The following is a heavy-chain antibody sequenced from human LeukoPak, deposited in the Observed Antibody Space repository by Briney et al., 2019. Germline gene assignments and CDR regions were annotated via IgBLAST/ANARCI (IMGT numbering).Heavy chain of an antibody. J-gene: IGHJ5*02. D-gene: IGHD3-3*01. CDR1: GGSISSGGYY. V-gene: IGHV4-31*03. Sequence: SETLSLTCTVSGGSISSGGYYWSWIRQHPGKGLEWIGYIYYSGSTYYNPSLKSRVTISVDTSKNQFSLKLSSVTAADTAVYYCARSERYYDFWSGHNWFDPWGQGTLVTVSS. CDR2: IYYSGST. CDR3: ARSERYYDFWSGHNWFDP.